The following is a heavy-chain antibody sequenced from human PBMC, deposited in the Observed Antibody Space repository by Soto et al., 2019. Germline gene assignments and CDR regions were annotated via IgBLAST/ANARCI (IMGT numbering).Heavy chain of an antibody. CDR2: ISAYNDNT. J-gene: IGHJ3*01. D-gene: IGHD3-9*01. V-gene: IGHV1-18*01. CDR3: AREGVQLQYLDWLVHAFDV. Sequence: ASVKVSCKASGYTFTNYGINWVRQAPVQGLEWVGWISAYNDNTNYAQKFQGRVTMTTETSTSTAYMELRSLRSDDTAMYYCAREGVQLQYLDWLVHAFDVWGQGTMVTVS. CDR1: GYTFTNYG.